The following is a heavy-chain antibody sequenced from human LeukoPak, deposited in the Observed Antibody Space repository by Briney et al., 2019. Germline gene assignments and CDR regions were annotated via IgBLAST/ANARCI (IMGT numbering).Heavy chain of an antibody. CDR1: GFTFSSYA. Sequence: GGSLRLSCAASGFTFSSYAMSWVRQAPGKGLEWVSAISGSGGSTYYADSVKGRFTISRDNSKNTLYLQMNSLRAEDTAVYCCARRAGAYSHPYDYWGQGTLVTVSS. CDR3: ARRAGAYSHPYDY. D-gene: IGHD4/OR15-4a*01. V-gene: IGHV3-23*01. CDR2: ISGSGGST. J-gene: IGHJ4*02.